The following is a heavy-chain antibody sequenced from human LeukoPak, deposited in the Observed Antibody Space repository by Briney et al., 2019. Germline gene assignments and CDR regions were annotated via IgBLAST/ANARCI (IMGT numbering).Heavy chain of an antibody. CDR3: TRDWGTYFDY. J-gene: IGHJ4*02. Sequence: SQTLSLTCNVSGGSISSGGSRWSWIRQHPGKGLEWIGYIYYSGSTYYNPSLESRLTMSVDTSKNQFSLHLTSVTAADTAVYYCTRDWGTYFDYWGQGTLVTVSS. D-gene: IGHD7-27*01. CDR1: GGSISSGGSR. CDR2: IYYSGST. V-gene: IGHV4-31*03.